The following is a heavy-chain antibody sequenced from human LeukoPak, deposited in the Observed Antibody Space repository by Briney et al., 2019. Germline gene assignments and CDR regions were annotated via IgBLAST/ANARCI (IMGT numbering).Heavy chain of an antibody. D-gene: IGHD2-2*01. CDR2: IYSGGST. Sequence: GGSLRLSCAVSGVNNSAISWVRQAPGKGLEWVSVIYSGGSTYNADSVRGRFTISRDNSKNTLYLQMNSLRAEDTAVYYCAKDQYCTSTSCYVGYWGQGTLVTVSS. V-gene: IGHV3-23*03. J-gene: IGHJ4*02. CDR3: AKDQYCTSTSCYVGY. CDR1: GVNNSA.